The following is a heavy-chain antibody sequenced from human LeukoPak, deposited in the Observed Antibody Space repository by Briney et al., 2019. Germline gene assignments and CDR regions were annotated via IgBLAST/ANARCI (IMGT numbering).Heavy chain of an antibody. CDR1: GGSISGYY. J-gene: IGHJ3*02. CDR2: VYTSGST. CDR3: ARLITGTTTAFDI. V-gene: IGHV4-4*07. D-gene: IGHD1-7*01. Sequence: TSETLSLTCSVSGGSISGYYWTWIRQPAGKGLEWIGRVYTSGSTRYNPSLKTRLTMSVDTSKNQFSLKLSSVTAADTAVYYCARLITGTTTAFDIWGQGTMVTVSS.